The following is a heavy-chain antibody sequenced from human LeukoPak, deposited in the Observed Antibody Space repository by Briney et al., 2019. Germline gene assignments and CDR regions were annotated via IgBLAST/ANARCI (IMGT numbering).Heavy chain of an antibody. D-gene: IGHD3-10*01. V-gene: IGHV4-34*01. CDR1: GGSFSGYY. CDR2: INHSGST. CDR3: ARLIWFGSASDI. Sequence: TSETLSLTCAVYGGSFSGYYWSWIRQPPGKGLEWIGEINHSGSTNYNPSLKSRVTISVDTSKNQFSLKLSSVTAADTAVYYCARLIWFGSASDIWGQGTMVTVSS. J-gene: IGHJ3*02.